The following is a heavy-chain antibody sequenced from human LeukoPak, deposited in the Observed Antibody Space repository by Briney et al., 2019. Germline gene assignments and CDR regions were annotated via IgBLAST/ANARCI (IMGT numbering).Heavy chain of an antibody. V-gene: IGHV4-34*01. CDR3: ARSLGGSGSYYNDSDY. D-gene: IGHD3-10*01. Sequence: SETLSLTCAVYGGSFSGYYWSWIRQPPGKGLEWIGEINHSGSTNYSPSLKSRVTISVDTSKNQFSLKLSSVTAADTAVYYCARSLGGSGSYYNDSDYWGQGTLVTVSS. CDR2: INHSGST. J-gene: IGHJ4*02. CDR1: GGSFSGYY.